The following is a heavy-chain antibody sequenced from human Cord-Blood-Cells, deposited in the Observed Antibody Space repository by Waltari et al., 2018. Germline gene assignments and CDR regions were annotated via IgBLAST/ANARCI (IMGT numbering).Heavy chain of an antibody. Sequence: QLQLQESGPGLVKPSETLSLTCTVSGGSISSSSYYWGWIRQPPGKGLEWIGSIYYSGSTYSNPSLKSRVTISVDTSKNQFSLKLSSVTAADTAVYYCARHGSGKIYDSSGYYYFDYWGQGTLVTVSS. V-gene: IGHV4-39*01. CDR3: ARHGSGKIYDSSGYYYFDY. CDR1: GGSISSSSYY. CDR2: IYYSGST. D-gene: IGHD3-22*01. J-gene: IGHJ4*02.